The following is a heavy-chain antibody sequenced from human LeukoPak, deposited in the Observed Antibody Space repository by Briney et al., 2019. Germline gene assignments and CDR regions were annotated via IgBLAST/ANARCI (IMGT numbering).Heavy chain of an antibody. CDR3: ATGGDYGYYYYYYGMDV. CDR1: GYTLTELS. CDR2: FDPEDGET. D-gene: IGHD4-17*01. J-gene: IGHJ6*02. Sequence: ASVEVSCKVSGYTLTELSMHWVRQAPGKGLEWMGGFDPEDGETIYAQKFQGRVTMTEDTSTDTAYMELSSLRSEDTAVYYCATGGDYGYYYYYYGMDVWGQGTTVTVSS. V-gene: IGHV1-24*01.